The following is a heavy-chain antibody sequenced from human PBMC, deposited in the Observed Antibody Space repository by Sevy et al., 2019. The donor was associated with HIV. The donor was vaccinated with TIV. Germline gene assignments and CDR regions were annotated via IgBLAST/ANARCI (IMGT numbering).Heavy chain of an antibody. CDR3: ARSLYGDYVFDY. CDR2: IYYSGSP. CDR1: GGSISSGDYY. J-gene: IGHJ4*02. V-gene: IGHV4-30-4*01. D-gene: IGHD4-17*01. Sequence: SETLSLTCTVSGGSISSGDYYWSWIRQPPGKGLEWNEYIYYSGSPYYNPSLKSRVTISVDTSKNQFSLKLSSVTAADTAVYYCARSLYGDYVFDYWGQGTLVTVSS.